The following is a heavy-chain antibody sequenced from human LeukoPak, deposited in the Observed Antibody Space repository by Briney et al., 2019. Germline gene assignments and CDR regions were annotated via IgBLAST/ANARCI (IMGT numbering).Heavy chain of an antibody. CDR2: ISYDGRSK. CDR3: ARAKNKNMATVIDY. V-gene: IGHV3-30*04. J-gene: IGHJ4*02. Sequence: PGGSLRLSCAASGFTFSDYALHWVRQTPGKGLEWLTLISYDGRSKYYADSVRGRFTVSRDNSKNTLDLPMNAVRPEDTAVYYCARAKNKNMATVIDYWGQGTLVTVSS. CDR1: GFTFSDYA. D-gene: IGHD5-24*01.